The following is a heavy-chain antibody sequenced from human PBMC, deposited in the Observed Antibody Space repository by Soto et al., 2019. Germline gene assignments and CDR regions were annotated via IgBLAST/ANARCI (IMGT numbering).Heavy chain of an antibody. Sequence: SETLSLTCTVSGDSISRGFYYWSWIRQHPGKGLEWIGNIYHTGSTDFNPSLKSRLNMSVDTSKNQFSLRLNSVTAADTAVYYCARFGNEYDSGPLFYFKFWGSGTLVTVSS. CDR2: IYHTGST. D-gene: IGHD3-10*01. J-gene: IGHJ4*02. V-gene: IGHV4-31*03. CDR1: GDSISRGFYY. CDR3: ARFGNEYDSGPLFYFKF.